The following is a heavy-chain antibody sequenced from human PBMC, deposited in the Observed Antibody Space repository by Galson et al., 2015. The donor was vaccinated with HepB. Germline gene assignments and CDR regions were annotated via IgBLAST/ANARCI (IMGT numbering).Heavy chain of an antibody. CDR2: ISGSGGST. CDR1: GFTFSSYA. D-gene: IGHD3-10*01. Sequence: LRLSCAASGFTFSSYAMSWVRQAPGKGLEWVSAISGSGGSTYYADSVKGRFTISRDNSKNTLYLQMNSLRAEDTAVYYCAKGQGVCYGSGSYYNYVSRFDPWGQGTLVTVSS. CDR3: AKGQGVCYGSGSYYNYVSRFDP. V-gene: IGHV3-23*01. J-gene: IGHJ5*02.